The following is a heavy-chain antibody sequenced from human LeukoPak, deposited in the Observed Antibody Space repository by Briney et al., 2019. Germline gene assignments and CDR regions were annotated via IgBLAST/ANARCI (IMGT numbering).Heavy chain of an antibody. Sequence: SETLSLTCTVSGGSISSGGYYWSWIRQPPGKGLEWIGYIYHSGSTYYNPSLKSRVTISVDRSKNQFSLKLSSVTAADTAVYYCARVKRDIVVVPAALYYYYYGMDVWGQGTTVTVSS. V-gene: IGHV4-30-2*01. D-gene: IGHD2-2*01. CDR1: GGSISSGGYY. CDR3: ARVKRDIVVVPAALYYYYYGMDV. J-gene: IGHJ6*02. CDR2: IYHSGST.